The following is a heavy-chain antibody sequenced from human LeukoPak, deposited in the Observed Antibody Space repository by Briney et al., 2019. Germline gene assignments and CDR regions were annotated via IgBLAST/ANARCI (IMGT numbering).Heavy chain of an antibody. V-gene: IGHV4-59*08. Sequence: SETLSLTCTVSSGSISSYYWSWIRQPPGKGLEWIGYIYYSGSTNYNPPLKSRVTISVDTSKNQFSLKLSSVTAADTAVYYCARQADDYGDYGWFDPWGQGTLVTVSS. J-gene: IGHJ5*02. CDR3: ARQADDYGDYGWFDP. D-gene: IGHD4-17*01. CDR2: IYYSGST. CDR1: SGSISSYY.